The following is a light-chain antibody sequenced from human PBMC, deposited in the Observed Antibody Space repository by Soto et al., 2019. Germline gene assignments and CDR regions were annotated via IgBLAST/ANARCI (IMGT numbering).Light chain of an antibody. V-gene: IGLV2-14*03. CDR3: RSYTTSNTRQIV. CDR1: SSDVGGYNY. Sequence: QSVLTKPASGSGSPGRSISISCTDTSSDVGGYNYVSWYQHHPGEAPKLMIYDVSNRPSGVSNRFSGSKSGNTASLTISGLQPEDEADYYCRSYTTSNTRQIVFGTGTKVTVL. J-gene: IGLJ1*01. CDR2: DVS.